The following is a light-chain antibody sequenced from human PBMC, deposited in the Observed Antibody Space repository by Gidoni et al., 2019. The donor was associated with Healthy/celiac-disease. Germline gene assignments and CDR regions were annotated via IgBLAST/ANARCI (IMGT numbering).Light chain of an antibody. CDR2: DAS. CDR3: QQRSNWPSLT. J-gene: IGKJ4*01. CDR1: QSVSSY. Sequence: ELVLTQSPATLSLSPGERATLSCRASQSVSSYLAWYQQKPGQAPRLLIYDASNRATGIPARFSGSGAGTDFTLTISSREPEDCAVYYCQQRSNWPSLTFGGGTKVEIK. V-gene: IGKV3-11*01.